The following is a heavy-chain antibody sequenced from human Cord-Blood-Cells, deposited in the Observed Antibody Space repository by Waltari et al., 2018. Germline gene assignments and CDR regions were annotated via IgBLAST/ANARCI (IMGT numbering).Heavy chain of an antibody. J-gene: IGHJ4*02. CDR2: IYYSGST. CDR3: ARHSGIVGATFDY. V-gene: IGHV4-39*01. CDR1: VGSISSSSYY. Sequence: QLQLQESGPGLVQPSQTLSITCTVHVGSISSSSYYWGCVRQPPGKGLEWIGSIYYSGSTYYNPSLKSRVTISVDTSKNQFSLKLSSVTAADTAVYYCARHSGIVGATFDYWGQGTLVTVSS. D-gene: IGHD1-26*01.